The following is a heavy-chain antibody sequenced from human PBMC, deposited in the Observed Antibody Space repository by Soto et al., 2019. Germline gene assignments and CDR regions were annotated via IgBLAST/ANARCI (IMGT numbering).Heavy chain of an antibody. CDR1: GFTFSSYA. D-gene: IGHD5-18*01. CDR3: ARDRGTAMATYYFDY. V-gene: IGHV3-30-3*01. CDR2: ISYDGSNK. J-gene: IGHJ4*02. Sequence: ESGGGVVQPGRSLRLSCAASGFTFSSYAMHWVRQAPGKGLEWVAVISYDGSNKYYADSVKGRFTISRDNSKNTLYLQMNSLRAEDTAVYYCARDRGTAMATYYFDYWGQGTLVTVSS.